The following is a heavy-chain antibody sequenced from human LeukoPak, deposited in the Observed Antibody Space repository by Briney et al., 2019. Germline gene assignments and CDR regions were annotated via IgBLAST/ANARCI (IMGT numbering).Heavy chain of an antibody. CDR1: GFTFSSYG. Sequence: GGSLRLSCAASGFTFSSYGMHWVRQAPGKGLEWVAFIRYDGSNKYYADSVKGRFTISRDNSKDTLYLRMNSLRAEDTAVYYCAKVDHDYGDLAAENWGQGTLVTVSS. CDR3: AKVDHDYGDLAAEN. V-gene: IGHV3-30*02. D-gene: IGHD4-17*01. J-gene: IGHJ4*02. CDR2: IRYDGSNK.